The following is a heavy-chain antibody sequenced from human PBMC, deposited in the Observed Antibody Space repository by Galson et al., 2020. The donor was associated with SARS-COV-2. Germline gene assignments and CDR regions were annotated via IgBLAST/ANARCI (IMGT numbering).Heavy chain of an antibody. D-gene: IGHD3-3*01. CDR3: ARGYSGHYDFWSGYYALNDAFDM. CDR1: GYTFTSYY. Sequence: ASVKVSCKASGYTFTSYYMHWVRQAPGQGLEWMGIINPSGGSTSYAQKFQGRVTMTRDTSTSTVYMELSSLRSEDTAVYYCARGYSGHYDFWSGYYALNDAFDMWGQGTMVTVSS. CDR2: INPSGGST. V-gene: IGHV1-46*01. J-gene: IGHJ3*02.